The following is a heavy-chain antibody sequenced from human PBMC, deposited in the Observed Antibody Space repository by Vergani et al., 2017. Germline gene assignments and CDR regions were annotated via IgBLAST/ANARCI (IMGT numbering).Heavy chain of an antibody. J-gene: IGHJ3*02. CDR1: GFTFTSSA. V-gene: IGHV1-3*01. CDR2: INAGNGNI. CDR3: ASGGLWVEEQALEI. D-gene: IGHD3-10*01. Sequence: QLVQSGPEVKKPGTSVKVSCKASGFTFTSSAMHWVRQAPGQSLEWMGWINAGNGNIKYSQKVQDRVTITRDTSASTAYMELSSLRSEDTAVYYCASGGLWVEEQALEIWGQGTMVTVSS.